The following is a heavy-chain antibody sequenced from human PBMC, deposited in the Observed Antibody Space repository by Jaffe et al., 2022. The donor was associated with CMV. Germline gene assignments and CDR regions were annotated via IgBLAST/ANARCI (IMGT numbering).Heavy chain of an antibody. Sequence: EVQLLESGGGLVQPGGSLRLSCAASGFTFSSFAMNWVRQAPGKGLEWVSGISDSGGRTYSADSVKGRFTISRDNSKNTLSLQMNSLRAEDTAVYYCAKDRRLANYHILTDYPAFDYWGQGILVTVSS. CDR2: ISDSGGRT. CDR1: GFTFSSFA. J-gene: IGHJ4*02. D-gene: IGHD3-9*01. V-gene: IGHV3-23*01. CDR3: AKDRRLANYHILTDYPAFDY.